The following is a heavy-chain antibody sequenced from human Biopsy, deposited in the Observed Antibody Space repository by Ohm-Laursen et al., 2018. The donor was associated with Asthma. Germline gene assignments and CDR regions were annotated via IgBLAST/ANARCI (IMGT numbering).Heavy chain of an antibody. CDR2: MSYDGSIK. D-gene: IGHD3-16*01. Sequence: SLRLSCTASGLTFSSYGMDWVRQAPGKGLEWVALMSYDGSIKDYADSVKGRFTISRDNSMNTLYLHMNSLRVEDTAVYYCARGLGYSGRSGFDYWGQGTLVTVSS. CDR3: ARGLGYSGRSGFDY. CDR1: GLTFSSYG. V-gene: IGHV3-33*05. J-gene: IGHJ4*02.